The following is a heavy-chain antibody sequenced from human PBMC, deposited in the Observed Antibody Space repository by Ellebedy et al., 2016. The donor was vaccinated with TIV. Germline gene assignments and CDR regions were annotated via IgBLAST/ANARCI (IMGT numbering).Heavy chain of an antibody. CDR2: ISPIFGIA. J-gene: IGHJ4*02. CDR1: GGPLSGNA. D-gene: IGHD3-10*01. Sequence: AASVKVSCKASGGPLSGNAIIWARQAPGQGLEWMGGISPIFGIANYAQKFQGRVTITADASTSTAYMDLSSLRSEDTAVYYCARGENYYGSGSYPLWGQGTLVTVSS. CDR3: ARGENYYGSGSYPL. V-gene: IGHV1-69*13.